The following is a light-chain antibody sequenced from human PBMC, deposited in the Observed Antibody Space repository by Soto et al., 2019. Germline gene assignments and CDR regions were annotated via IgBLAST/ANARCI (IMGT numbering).Light chain of an antibody. CDR1: RSISSN. CDR2: GAS. J-gene: IGKJ2*01. CDR3: QQIDNWRSYT. Sequence: EIVLTQSLATVSVSLGERATLSCGAIRSISSNLAWYQQNPGQAPRLLIYGASTRATGIPERFSGSVSGTEFALTISNLQAEGVAFYFCQQIDNWRSYTVGQGTKVDIK. V-gene: IGKV3-15*01.